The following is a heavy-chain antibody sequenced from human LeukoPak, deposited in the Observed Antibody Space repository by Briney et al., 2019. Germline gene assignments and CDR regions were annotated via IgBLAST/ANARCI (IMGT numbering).Heavy chain of an antibody. CDR2: ISYDANTGSNK. CDR1: GFTFSSYA. Sequence: GGSLRLSCSASGFTFSSYAMHWVRQAPGKGLEWVALISYDANTGSNKYYADSVKGRFTISRDNSKNTLYLQMNSLRAEDTAVYYCARDGGYDFWSGYYQDYWGQGTLVIVSS. CDR3: ARDGGYDFWSGYYQDY. J-gene: IGHJ4*02. D-gene: IGHD3-3*01. V-gene: IGHV3-30-3*01.